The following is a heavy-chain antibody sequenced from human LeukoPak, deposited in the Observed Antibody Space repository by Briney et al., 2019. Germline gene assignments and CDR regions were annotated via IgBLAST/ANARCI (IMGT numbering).Heavy chain of an antibody. Sequence: ASVRVSCKSSGHNFIGYYLHWVRQAPGQGLQWMGWINPNSGGTKYAQKFQGRITMTRDTSISTVYMELNSLTSDDTAVYYCARGLGDGAFDIWGQGTMVTVSS. CDR2: INPNSGGT. V-gene: IGHV1-2*02. J-gene: IGHJ3*02. D-gene: IGHD3-3*01. CDR3: ARGLGDGAFDI. CDR1: GHNFIGYY.